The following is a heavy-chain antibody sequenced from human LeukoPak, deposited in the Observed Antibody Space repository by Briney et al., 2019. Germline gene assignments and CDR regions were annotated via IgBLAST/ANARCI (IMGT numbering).Heavy chain of an antibody. D-gene: IGHD6-19*01. CDR1: RFTFSNYW. CDR3: ARETPDSSGWD. Sequence: GGSLRLSCAASRFTFSNYWMSWVRQAPGKGLEWVANINQDGSKKYYVDSVKGRFIISRDNAKNSLYLQMNSLRAEDTALYYCARETPDSSGWDWGQGTLVTVSS. V-gene: IGHV3-7*01. J-gene: IGHJ4*02. CDR2: INQDGSKK.